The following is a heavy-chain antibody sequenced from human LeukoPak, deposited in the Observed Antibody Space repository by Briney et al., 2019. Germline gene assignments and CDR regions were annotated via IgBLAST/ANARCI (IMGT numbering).Heavy chain of an antibody. D-gene: IGHD3-9*01. Sequence: GGSLRLSCAASGFTFSSYSMNWVRQAPGKGLEWVSYISSSGSTIYYADSVKGRFTISRDNAKNSLYLQMNSLRAEDTAVYYCARDQDILTGYYFDYWGQGTLVTVSS. J-gene: IGHJ4*02. V-gene: IGHV3-48*04. CDR1: GFTFSSYS. CDR3: ARDQDILTGYYFDY. CDR2: ISSSGSTI.